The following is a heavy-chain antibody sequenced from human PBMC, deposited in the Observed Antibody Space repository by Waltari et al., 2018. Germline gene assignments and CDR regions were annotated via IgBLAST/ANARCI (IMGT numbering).Heavy chain of an antibody. J-gene: IGHJ5*02. Sequence: EVQLLQSGAEVKKPGATVKISCKSSGYTFTDYYIHWVKQTPGKGLEWMGRGGPKEGETSYAEKFQDRVTISADTSTDTVYMIMNGLRFDDTALYFCSRSGSDDWFDPWGRGTPVTVVS. CDR3: SRSGSDDWFDP. V-gene: IGHV1-69-2*01. CDR2: GGPKEGET. D-gene: IGHD2-15*01. CDR1: GYTFTDYY.